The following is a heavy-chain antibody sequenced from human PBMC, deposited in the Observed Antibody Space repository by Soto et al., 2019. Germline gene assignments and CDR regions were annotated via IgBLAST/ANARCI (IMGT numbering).Heavy chain of an antibody. V-gene: IGHV1-18*01. Sequence: QVQLVQSGAEVKKPGASVKVSCKASGYTFTTYGISWVRQAPGQGLEWMGWISTYNVDTNYAQKLQGRVTMTTDTSTSTDYMELRSLRSDDTAVYYCARVRDAVRAAAGYWGQGTLVTVSS. J-gene: IGHJ4*02. CDR1: GYTFTTYG. D-gene: IGHD6-13*01. CDR2: ISTYNVDT. CDR3: ARVRDAVRAAAGY.